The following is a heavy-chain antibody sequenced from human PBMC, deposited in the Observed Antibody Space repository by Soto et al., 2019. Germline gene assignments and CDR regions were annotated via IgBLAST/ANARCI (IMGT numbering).Heavy chain of an antibody. CDR2: MNPNSGNT. Sequence: QVQLVQSGAEVKKPGASVKVSCKASGYTFTSYDINWVRQATGQGLEWMGWMNPNSGNTGYAQKFQGRGTTTRSTAKGTAHMELSSLRSEDTAVYYCARGIDYGDCVDLEYWGQGTLVTVSS. CDR3: ARGIDYGDCVDLEY. V-gene: IGHV1-8*01. D-gene: IGHD4-17*01. J-gene: IGHJ4*02. CDR1: GYTFTSYD.